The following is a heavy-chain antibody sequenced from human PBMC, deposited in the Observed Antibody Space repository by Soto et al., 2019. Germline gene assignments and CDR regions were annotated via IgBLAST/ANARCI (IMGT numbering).Heavy chain of an antibody. CDR1: GFTFSDYT. CDR3: ARRTNGYFGY. J-gene: IGHJ4*02. Sequence: EVHLLESGGGLVQPGGSLTLSCEASGFTFSDYTMSWVRQAPGKVLECISVILADYKTYYTDSVRGRFTISRDNSKNTLDLEMNSLRAEDTAVYYCARRTNGYFGYWGQGALVTVSS. D-gene: IGHD2-8*01. CDR2: ILADYKT. V-gene: IGHV3-23*03.